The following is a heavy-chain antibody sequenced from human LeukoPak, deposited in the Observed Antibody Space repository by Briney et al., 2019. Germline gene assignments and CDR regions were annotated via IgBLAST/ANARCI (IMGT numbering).Heavy chain of an antibody. V-gene: IGHV4-59*01. Sequence: PSETLSLTCTVSGGSISSYYWSWIRQPPGKGLEWIGYIYYSGSTNYNPSLKSRVTISVDTSKNQFSLKLSSVTAADTAVYYCAGSRFGFDYWGQGTLVTVSS. D-gene: IGHD2-15*01. J-gene: IGHJ4*02. CDR2: IYYSGST. CDR1: GGSISSYY. CDR3: AGSRFGFDY.